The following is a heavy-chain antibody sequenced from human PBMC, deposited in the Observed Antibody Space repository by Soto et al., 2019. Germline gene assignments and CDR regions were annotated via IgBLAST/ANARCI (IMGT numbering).Heavy chain of an antibody. CDR1: GGSISSYY. CDR2: IYYSGST. J-gene: IGHJ2*01. CDR3: ARHLARKDFDL. V-gene: IGHV4-59*01. Sequence: QVQLQESGPGLVKPSETLSLTCTVSGGSISSYYWSWIRQPPGKGLEWIGYIYYSGSTNYNPSLKCRVTSSVNTSKTHFSLKLSSVTAADTAVYYCARHLARKDFDLWGRGTLVTVSS.